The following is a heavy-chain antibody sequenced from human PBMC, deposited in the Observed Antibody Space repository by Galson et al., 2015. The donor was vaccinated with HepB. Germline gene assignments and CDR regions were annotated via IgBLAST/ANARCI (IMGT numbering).Heavy chain of an antibody. D-gene: IGHD3-3*01. Sequence: SLRLSCAASGFTFSSYEMNWVRQAPGKGLEWVSYISSSGSTIYYADSVKGRFTISRDNAKNSLYLQMNSLRAEDTAVYYCARELDFWSAQGSQGFDYWGQGTLVTVSS. V-gene: IGHV3-48*03. CDR1: GFTFSSYE. J-gene: IGHJ4*02. CDR2: ISSSGSTI. CDR3: ARELDFWSAQGSQGFDY.